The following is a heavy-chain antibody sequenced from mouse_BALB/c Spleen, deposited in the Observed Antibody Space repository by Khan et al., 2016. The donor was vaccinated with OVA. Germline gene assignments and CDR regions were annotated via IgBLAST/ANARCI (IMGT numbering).Heavy chain of an antibody. CDR1: GFTFSNYW. Sequence: QLEESGGGLVQPGGSMKLSCVASGFTFSNYWMNWVRQSPEKGLEWVAEIRLKSYNFATHYAESVKGRFTISRDDSKNSVYLQMNSLRAEDTGIYYCTTGFAYWGQGTLVTVSA. CDR3: TTGFAY. J-gene: IGHJ3*01. V-gene: IGHV6-6*02. D-gene: IGHD4-1*01. CDR2: IRLKSYNFAT.